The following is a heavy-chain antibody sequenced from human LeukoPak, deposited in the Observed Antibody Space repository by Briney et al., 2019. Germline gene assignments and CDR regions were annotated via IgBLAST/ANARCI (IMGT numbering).Heavy chain of an antibody. Sequence: SETLSLTCTVSGGSISSYYWSWIRQPPGKGLEWIGYIYYSGSTNYNPSLKSRVTISVDTSKNQFSLKLSSVTAADTAVYYCARLSIFGVVTGFDYWGQGTLVTVSS. V-gene: IGHV4-59*01. J-gene: IGHJ4*02. CDR2: IYYSGST. CDR3: ARLSIFGVVTGFDY. CDR1: GGSISSYY. D-gene: IGHD3-3*01.